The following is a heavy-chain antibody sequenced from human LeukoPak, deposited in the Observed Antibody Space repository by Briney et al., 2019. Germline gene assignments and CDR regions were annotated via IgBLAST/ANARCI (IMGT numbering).Heavy chain of an antibody. Sequence: KSGESLKISCQGSGYSFNTHWIGWVRQMPGKGLEWMGIIYPGDSDTRYSPSFQGQVTISADKSISTAYLQWSSLKASDTAMYYCARSYGSGSYSEYWGQGTLVTVSS. CDR3: ARSYGSGSYSEY. CDR2: IYPGDSDT. CDR1: GYSFNTHW. J-gene: IGHJ4*02. V-gene: IGHV5-51*01. D-gene: IGHD3-10*01.